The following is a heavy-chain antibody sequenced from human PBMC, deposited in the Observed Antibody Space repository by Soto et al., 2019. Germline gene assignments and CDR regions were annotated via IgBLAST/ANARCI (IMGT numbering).Heavy chain of an antibody. J-gene: IGHJ6*03. V-gene: IGHV3-11*01. D-gene: IGHD5-12*01. CDR2: ISSSGSTI. CDR3: ARGWSSGYDFFYYYYYDYMDV. Sequence: QVQLVESGGGLVKPGGSLRLSCAASGFTFSDYYMSWIRQAPGKGLEWVSYISSSGSTIYYADSVKGRFTISRDNAKNSLYLQMNSLRAEDTAVYYCARGWSSGYDFFYYYYYDYMDVWGKGTTVTVSS. CDR1: GFTFSDYY.